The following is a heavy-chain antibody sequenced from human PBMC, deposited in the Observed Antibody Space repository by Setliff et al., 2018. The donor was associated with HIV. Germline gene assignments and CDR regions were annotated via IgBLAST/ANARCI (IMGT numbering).Heavy chain of an antibody. J-gene: IGHJ6*03. V-gene: IGHV4-31*01. CDR3: ARRGGLVRGVITYYYMDV. CDR2: IYYSGST. Sequence: SETLSLTCNVSGGSISSGGYYWSWIRQHPGKGLEWIGYIYYSGSTYYNPSLKSLGTISVDTSKNQFSLKLSSVTAADTAMYYCARRGGLVRGVITYYYMDVWGIGTTVTVSS. CDR1: GGSISSGGYY. D-gene: IGHD3-10*01.